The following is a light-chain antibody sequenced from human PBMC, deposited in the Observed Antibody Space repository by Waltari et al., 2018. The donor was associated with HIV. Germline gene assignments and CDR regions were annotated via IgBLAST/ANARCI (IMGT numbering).Light chain of an antibody. CDR2: QAS. CDR1: QRISSS. Sequence: DIQMTQSPSTLSVAVGDRFVITCRASQRISSSFAWYQQKPGKAPRLLISQASVLEPGVPSRFSGSGSGTDFTLTINILQPDDFGTYYCQQSDTYYTFGQGTKLERK. CDR3: QQSDTYYT. J-gene: IGKJ2*01. V-gene: IGKV1-5*03.